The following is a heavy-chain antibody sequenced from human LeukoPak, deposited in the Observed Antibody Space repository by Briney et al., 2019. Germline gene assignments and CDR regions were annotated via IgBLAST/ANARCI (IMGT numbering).Heavy chain of an antibody. CDR3: ARGRSGSPHDAFDI. CDR1: GFTFSSYS. V-gene: IGHV3-21*01. Sequence: GGSLRLSCAASGFTFSSYSMNWVRQAPGKGLEWVSSISSSSSYIYYADSVKGRFTISRDNAKNSLYLQMNSLRAEDTAVYYCARGRSGSPHDAFDIWGQGTMVTVSS. CDR2: ISSSSSYI. D-gene: IGHD1-26*01. J-gene: IGHJ3*02.